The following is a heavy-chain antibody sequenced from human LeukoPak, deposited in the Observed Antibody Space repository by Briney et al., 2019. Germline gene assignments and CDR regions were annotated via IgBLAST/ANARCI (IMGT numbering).Heavy chain of an antibody. D-gene: IGHD1-26*01. V-gene: IGHV3-30-3*01. CDR2: ISYDGSNK. J-gene: IGHJ4*02. Sequence: GGSLRLSCAASGFTFSSYAMHWVRQAPGKGLEWVAVISYDGSNKYYADSVKGRFTISRDNSKNTLYLQMNSLRAEDTAVYYCARGIRSTIVVPDYWGQGTLVTVSS. CDR3: ARGIRSTIVVPDY. CDR1: GFTFSSYA.